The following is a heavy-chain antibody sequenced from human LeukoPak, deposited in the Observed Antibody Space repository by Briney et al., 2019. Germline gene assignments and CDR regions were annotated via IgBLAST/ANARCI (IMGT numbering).Heavy chain of an antibody. CDR3: ARGGGRYSVDY. V-gene: IGHV1-2*02. CDR1: GGTFIGYY. J-gene: IGHJ4*02. Sequence: AALKNSCNAGGGTFIGYYMHSVRQDPGRGLEWKGRIRLSHGGTKYVQKFERSVTMTRDTSITTVYIELGGLSSDDTAVYYCARGGGRYSVDYWGQECLGNV. CDR2: IRLSHGGT. D-gene: IGHD1-26*01.